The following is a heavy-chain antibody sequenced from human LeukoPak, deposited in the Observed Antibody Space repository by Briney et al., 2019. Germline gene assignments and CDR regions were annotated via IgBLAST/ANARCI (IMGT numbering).Heavy chain of an antibody. CDR2: IKEQGNEK. CDR1: GFTFSNYW. J-gene: IGHJ4*02. Sequence: PGGSLRLSCVASGFTFSNYWMSWVRQTPGKGLEWVANIKEQGNEKCYVDSVKGRFTISRDNAENSLYLQLSSLRAEDTAVYYCTREDYHYASGHWAQGTLVTVSS. V-gene: IGHV3-7*01. CDR3: TREDYHYASGH. D-gene: IGHD3-10*01.